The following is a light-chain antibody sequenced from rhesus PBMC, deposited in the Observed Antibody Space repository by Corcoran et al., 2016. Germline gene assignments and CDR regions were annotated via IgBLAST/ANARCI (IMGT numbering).Light chain of an antibody. CDR1: QGITND. J-gene: IGKJ1*01. CDR3: QQYYRPPWT. CDR2: GAS. Sequence: DIQMTQSPSSLSASVGDRVTITCRASQGITNDLAWYQQKPGETPKLLIYGASNLQSGIPSQFSGSGSGTGFTLTISRLHSADFATFYCQQYYRPPWTFGLGTKLGVK. V-gene: IGKV1-80*01.